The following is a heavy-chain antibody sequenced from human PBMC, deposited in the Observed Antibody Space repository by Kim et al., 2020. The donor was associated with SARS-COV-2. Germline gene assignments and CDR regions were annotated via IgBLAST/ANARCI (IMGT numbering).Heavy chain of an antibody. Sequence: GGSLRLSFAASGFTFSRYAMTWVRQAPGKGLEWVSAISGSGGRTYYADSVKCRFTISRDQSRDTLSLQMNSLRADDTAVYYCAKELVSDYGDKLGYWVQG. D-gene: IGHD4-17*01. CDR3: AKELVSDYGDKLGY. CDR1: GFTFSRYA. V-gene: IGHV3-23*01. J-gene: IGHJ4*02. CDR2: ISGSGGRT.